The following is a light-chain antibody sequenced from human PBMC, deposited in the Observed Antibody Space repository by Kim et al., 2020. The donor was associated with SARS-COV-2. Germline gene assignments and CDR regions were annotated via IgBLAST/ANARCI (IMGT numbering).Light chain of an antibody. CDR2: AAS. Sequence: DIQMTQSPSSLSAFVGDRVTITCRASQTIDSYLNWYQQKPGKAPKLLIYAASSLQSGVPSRFSGSGSGTDFTLTISSLQPEDSATYYCQQSYTTPHTFGQETKLEI. V-gene: IGKV1-39*01. CDR1: QTIDSY. CDR3: QQSYTTPHT. J-gene: IGKJ2*01.